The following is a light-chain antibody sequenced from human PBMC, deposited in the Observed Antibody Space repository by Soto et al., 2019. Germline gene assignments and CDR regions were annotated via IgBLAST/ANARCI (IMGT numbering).Light chain of an antibody. CDR3: QQSYSTPLT. V-gene: IGKV1-39*01. J-gene: IGKJ4*01. CDR2: AAS. CDR1: QSISTY. Sequence: DIPMTQSPSSLSAYVGDRVTITCRASQSISTYLNWYQQKPGKAPKLLIYAASSLLSGHPSRFSGSGSGTDFTLTINSLEPEDFASYYCQQSYSTPLTFGGGTKVEIK.